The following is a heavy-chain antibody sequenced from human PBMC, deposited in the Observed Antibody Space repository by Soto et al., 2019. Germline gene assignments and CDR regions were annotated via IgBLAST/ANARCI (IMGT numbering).Heavy chain of an antibody. CDR3: ARAGYSYGWSTIDY. Sequence: QVQLQQWGAGLLKPSETLSLTCAVYGGSFSGYYWSWIRQPPGKGLEWIGEINHSGSTNYNPSLKSRVTISVDTSKNPFSLKLSSVTAADTAVYYCARAGYSYGWSTIDYWGQGTLVTVSS. V-gene: IGHV4-34*01. CDR2: INHSGST. D-gene: IGHD5-18*01. CDR1: GGSFSGYY. J-gene: IGHJ4*02.